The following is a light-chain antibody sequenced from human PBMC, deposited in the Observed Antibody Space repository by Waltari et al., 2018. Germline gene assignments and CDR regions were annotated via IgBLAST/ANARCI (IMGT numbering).Light chain of an antibody. CDR3: QVWDNSADHVL. CDR2: DDG. V-gene: IGLV3-21*01. Sequence: SYGLTQPRSVSVSPGQTATFTCGGDNIGSKNVHWYQQKAAQAPVLVIYDDGDRPSGIPERFSGSRSGNTATLTISGVEAGDEADFYCQVWDNSADHVLFGGGTRLTVL. CDR1: NIGSKN. J-gene: IGLJ2*01.